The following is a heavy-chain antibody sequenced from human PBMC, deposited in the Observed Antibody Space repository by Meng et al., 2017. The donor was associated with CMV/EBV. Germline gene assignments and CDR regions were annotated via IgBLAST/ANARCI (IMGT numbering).Heavy chain of an antibody. CDR2: IIHILGIA. Sequence: SVKVSCKASGGTFSSYAISWVRQAPGQGLEWMGGIIHILGIANYAQKFQGRVTITADKSTSTAYMELSSLRSEDTAVYYCARGIVVPGRYYYYGMDVWGQGTTVTVSS. J-gene: IGHJ6*02. CDR1: GGTFSSYA. V-gene: IGHV1-69*10. CDR3: ARGIVVPGRYYYYGMDV. D-gene: IGHD2-2*01.